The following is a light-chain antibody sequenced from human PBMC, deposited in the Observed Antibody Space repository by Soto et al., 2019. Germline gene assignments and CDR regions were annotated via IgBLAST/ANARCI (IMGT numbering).Light chain of an antibody. CDR1: QSVSSSY. J-gene: IGKJ4*01. CDR3: QQYDSSPLT. CDR2: GAS. Sequence: EIVLTQSPGTLSLSPGERATLSCRASQSVSSSYLAWYQQKPGQAPRLLIYGASSRATGIPDRFSGSGSGTEFTLTISRLEPEDFAVYYCQQYDSSPLTFGGGTKVELK. V-gene: IGKV3-20*01.